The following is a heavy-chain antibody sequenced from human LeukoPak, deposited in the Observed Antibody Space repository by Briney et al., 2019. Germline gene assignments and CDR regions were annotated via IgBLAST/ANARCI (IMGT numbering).Heavy chain of an antibody. D-gene: IGHD5-24*01. V-gene: IGHV3-30*18. CDR3: AKVPGRDGYNFGGDY. Sequence: GGSLRLSCAASGFTFSSYGMHWARQAPGKGLEWVAVISYDGSNKYYADSVKGRFTISRDNSKNTLYLQMNSLRAEDTAVYYCAKVPGRDGYNFGGDYWGQGTLVTVSS. CDR1: GFTFSSYG. J-gene: IGHJ4*02. CDR2: ISYDGSNK.